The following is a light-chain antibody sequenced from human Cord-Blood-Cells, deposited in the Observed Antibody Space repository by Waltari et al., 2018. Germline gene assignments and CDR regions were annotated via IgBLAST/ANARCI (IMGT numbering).Light chain of an antibody. CDR3: QQYYSTPYT. J-gene: IGKJ2*01. V-gene: IGKV4-1*01. CDR2: WAS. CDR1: QSVLYSSNNKNY. Sequence: DIVMPQSPDSLAVSLGEGATITCKSSQSVLYSSNNKNYLAWYQQKPGQPPKLLIYWASTRESGVPDRFSGSGSGTDFTLTISSLQAEDVAVYYCQQYYSTPYTFGQGTKLEIK.